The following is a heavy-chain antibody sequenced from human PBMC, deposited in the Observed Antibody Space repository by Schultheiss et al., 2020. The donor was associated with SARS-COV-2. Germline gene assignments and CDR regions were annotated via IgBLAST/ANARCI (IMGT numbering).Heavy chain of an antibody. CDR3: ARSYDRFFGAFDI. D-gene: IGHD3-9*01. CDR1: GGSISSSSYY. J-gene: IGHJ3*02. V-gene: IGHV4-61*05. Sequence: GSLRLSCTVSGGSISSSSYYWGWIRQPPGKGLEWIGYIYYSGSTNYNPSLKSRVTISVDTSKNQFSLKLSSVTAADTAVYYCARSYDRFFGAFDIWGQGTMVTVSS. CDR2: IYYSGST.